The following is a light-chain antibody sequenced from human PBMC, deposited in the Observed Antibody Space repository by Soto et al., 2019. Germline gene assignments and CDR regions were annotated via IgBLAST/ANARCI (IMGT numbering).Light chain of an antibody. V-gene: IGLV1-40*01. CDR3: QSYDSSLSVVV. Sequence: QSVLTQPPSVSGAPGQRVTISCTGSSSNIGAGYDVHWYQQLPGTAPKLLIYGNXNRPSXVXDRFSGSKSGTSASLAITGXXXXXXXXYYCQSYDSSLSVVVFGGGTKLTVL. J-gene: IGLJ2*01. CDR2: GNX. CDR1: SSNIGAGYD.